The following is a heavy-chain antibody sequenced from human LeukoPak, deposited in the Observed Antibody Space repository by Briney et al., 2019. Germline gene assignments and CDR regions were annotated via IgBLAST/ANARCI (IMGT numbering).Heavy chain of an antibody. CDR3: AKYPREWLPEGGFDY. V-gene: IGHV3-48*01. Sequence: SGGSLRLSCAASGFTFSSCCMNWVRQAPGKGLEWVGYISFSSSNIYYADSVKGRFTISRDNATNSLYLQTNSMKAQDPAVYSCAKYPREWLPEGGFDYWGQGTLVTVSS. CDR2: ISFSSSNI. D-gene: IGHD6-19*01. CDR1: GFTFSSCC. J-gene: IGHJ4*02.